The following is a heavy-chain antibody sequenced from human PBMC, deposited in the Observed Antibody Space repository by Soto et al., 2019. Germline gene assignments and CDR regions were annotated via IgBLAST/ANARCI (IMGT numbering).Heavy chain of an antibody. CDR2: MNPNSGNT. J-gene: IGHJ6*02. D-gene: IGHD6-13*01. CDR1: GYTFTSYD. CDR3: ARGYFFSSCYLRGRYYYGIDV. Sequence: QVQLVQSGAEVKKPGASVKVSCKASGYTFTSYDINWVRQATGQGLEWMGWMNPNSGNTGYAQKFEGRVTMTRNTFICTDYMDLSSLRSEDTAVYYCARGYFFSSCYLRGRYYYGIDVWGQGTKVTVSS. V-gene: IGHV1-8*01.